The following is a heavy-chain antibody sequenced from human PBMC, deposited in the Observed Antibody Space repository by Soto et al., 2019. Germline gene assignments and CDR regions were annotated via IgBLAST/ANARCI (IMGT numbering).Heavy chain of an antibody. Sequence: QVQLVQSGPEVKKPGASVKVSCKASGNTFASHGFSWVRQAPGQGLEWMGWISGFNGQKNYALKFQGRVTLTTDTSTSPAYMELRSLRSDDTAVYFCARVDPRGVAVVRDYWGQGTLVTVSS. CDR1: GNTFASHG. J-gene: IGHJ4*02. CDR3: ARVDPRGVAVVRDY. CDR2: ISGFNGQK. V-gene: IGHV1-18*01. D-gene: IGHD3-10*01.